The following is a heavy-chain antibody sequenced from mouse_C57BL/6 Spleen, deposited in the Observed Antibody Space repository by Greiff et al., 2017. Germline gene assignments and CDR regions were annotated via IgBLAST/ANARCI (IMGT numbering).Heavy chain of an antibody. Sequence: EAKVVESGGGLVKPGGSLKLSCAASGFTFSSYAMSWVRQTPEKRLEWVATISDGGSYTYYPDNVKGRFTISRDNAKNNLYLQMSHLKSEDTAMYYCARDATVVATDWFAYWGQGTLVTVSA. D-gene: IGHD1-1*01. CDR1: GFTFSSYA. V-gene: IGHV5-4*01. CDR3: ARDATVVATDWFAY. J-gene: IGHJ3*01. CDR2: ISDGGSYT.